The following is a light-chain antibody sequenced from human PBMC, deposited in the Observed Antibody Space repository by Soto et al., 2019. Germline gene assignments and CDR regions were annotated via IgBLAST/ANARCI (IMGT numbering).Light chain of an antibody. CDR3: QSYNDWPFA. Sequence: DIVLTQSPDTLSVSPGDRVTLSCRASESLFGFLAWYQQKPGQAPRLLMYGVSTRATGVPARFSGGGSATDFTLTISSLPPEDSAFYFCQSYNDWPFASGLGTRLEI. J-gene: IGKJ2*01. V-gene: IGKV3-15*01. CDR2: GVS. CDR1: ESLFGF.